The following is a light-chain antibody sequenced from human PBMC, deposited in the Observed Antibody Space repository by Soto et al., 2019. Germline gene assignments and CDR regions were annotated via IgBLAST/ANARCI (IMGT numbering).Light chain of an antibody. J-gene: IGLJ2*01. Sequence: QSALTQPASVSGSPGQSITISCTGTSNDVGANNYVSWYQHHPGKAPKILIYEARNRPSGVSNRFSGSKSGDTASLTISGLQVEDEADYHCTSYTSTSTLIFGGGTKLSVL. CDR3: TSYTSTSTLI. CDR1: SNDVGANNY. CDR2: EAR. V-gene: IGLV2-14*01.